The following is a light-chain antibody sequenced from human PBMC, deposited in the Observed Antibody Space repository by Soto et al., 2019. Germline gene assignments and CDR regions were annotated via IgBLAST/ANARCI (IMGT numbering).Light chain of an antibody. J-gene: IGKJ5*01. V-gene: IGKV3-15*01. CDR3: QKYNNWPS. Sequence: EVVMTQSPATLSVSPGERATLSCRASQTVSRNLAWYQQRPGQAPRLLIYDISNRATGVPARFSGSGSETEFNLTIRSLQSEDFAVYLCQKYNNWPSLGHGTRLEIK. CDR1: QTVSRN. CDR2: DIS.